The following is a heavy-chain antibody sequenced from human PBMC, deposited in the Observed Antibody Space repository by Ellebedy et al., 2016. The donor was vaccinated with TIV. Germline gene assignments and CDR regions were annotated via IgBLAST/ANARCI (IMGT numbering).Heavy chain of an antibody. CDR3: ARNLYNSAAPLDH. D-gene: IGHD1-26*01. V-gene: IGHV4-39*01. J-gene: IGHJ4*02. Sequence: SETLSLTCIVSGGSVSTDNHYWAWIRQAPGRGLEWIGAVYYGGYTDLNPSFASRATLSLDAPQNQVSLKLRSLTAADSAVYFCARNLYNSAAPLDHWGQGTLVTVSS. CDR2: VYYGGYT. CDR1: GGSVSTDNHY.